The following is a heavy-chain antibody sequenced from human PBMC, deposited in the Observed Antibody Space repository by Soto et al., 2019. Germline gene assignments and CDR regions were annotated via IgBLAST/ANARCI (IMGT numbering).Heavy chain of an antibody. J-gene: IGHJ4*02. Sequence: QVQLVESGGGVVQPGRSLRLSCAASGFTFSSYGMHWVRQAPGKGLEWVAVIWYDGSNKYYADSVKGRFTISRDNSKSTLYLQMNSLRAEDTAVYYCARASYVGDIYGDRKRGGFDYWGQGNLVTVSS. CDR1: GFTFSSYG. V-gene: IGHV3-33*01. D-gene: IGHD4-17*01. CDR3: ARASYVGDIYGDRKRGGFDY. CDR2: IWYDGSNK.